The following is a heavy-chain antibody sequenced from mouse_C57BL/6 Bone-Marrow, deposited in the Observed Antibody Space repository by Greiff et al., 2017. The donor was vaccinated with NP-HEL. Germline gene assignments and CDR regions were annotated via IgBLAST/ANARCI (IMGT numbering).Heavy chain of an antibody. J-gene: IGHJ3*01. CDR3: VTLLWLRRAWFAY. Sequence: EVHLVESGGGLVQPKGSLKLSCAASGFSFNTYAMNWVRQAPGKGLEWVARIRSKSNNYATYYADSVKDRFTISRDDSESMLYLQMNNLKTEDTAMYYCVTLLWLRRAWFAYWGQGTLVTVSA. CDR1: GFSFNTYA. V-gene: IGHV10-1*01. CDR2: IRSKSNNYAT. D-gene: IGHD2-2*01.